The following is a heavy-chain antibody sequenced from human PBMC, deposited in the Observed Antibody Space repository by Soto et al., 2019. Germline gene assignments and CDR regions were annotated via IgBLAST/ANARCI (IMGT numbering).Heavy chain of an antibody. CDR1: GFPSIAYG. CDR2: ISYDGSNK. Sequence: QVQLVESGGGGAKPGRSLRLSVEAPGFPSIAYGMPWFGRVQGKGREWVAHISYDGSNKHYTDSVKGRFTISRDNSKNMLYLQMSSLRAEDTAVYYCAGGQYYFDYCGQGTRVSVSS. J-gene: IGHJ4*02. D-gene: IGHD2-15*01. V-gene: IGHV3-30*03. CDR3: AGGQYYFDY.